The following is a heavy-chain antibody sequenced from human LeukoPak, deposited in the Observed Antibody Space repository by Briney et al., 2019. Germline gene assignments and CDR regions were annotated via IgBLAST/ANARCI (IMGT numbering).Heavy chain of an antibody. J-gene: IGHJ4*02. CDR2: IYPGDSNI. D-gene: IGHD1-26*01. CDR3: ARQESELSSPFDY. CDR1: GYSFTTYW. V-gene: IGHV5-51*01. Sequence: GESLKISCKGSGYSFTTYWIDWVRQMPGKGLEWMGIIYPGDSNIRYSPSFQGQVTISADKSISTAYLQWSSLKASDTGMYYCARQESELSSPFDYWGQGTLVTVSS.